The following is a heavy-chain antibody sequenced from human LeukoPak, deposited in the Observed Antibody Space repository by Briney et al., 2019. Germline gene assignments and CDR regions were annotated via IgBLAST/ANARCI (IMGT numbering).Heavy chain of an antibody. CDR3: ARAYYYDSSGPREGAFDI. J-gene: IGHJ3*02. V-gene: IGHV1-69*05. D-gene: IGHD3-22*01. CDR2: IIPIFGTA. CDR1: GGTFSSYA. Sequence: ASVKVFCKASGGTFSSYAISWVRQAPGQGLEWMGGIIPIFGTANYAQKFQGRVTITTDESTSTAYMEPSSLRSEDTAVYYCARAYYYDSSGPREGAFDIWGQGTMVTVSS.